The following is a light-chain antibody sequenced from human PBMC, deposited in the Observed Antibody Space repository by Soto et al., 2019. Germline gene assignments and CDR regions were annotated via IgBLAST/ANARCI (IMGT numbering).Light chain of an antibody. J-gene: IGKJ4*01. Sequence: EIVMTQSPDTLSMSPGEIATLSCSASQSVSSNLAWYQQKPGHAPRLLIYGASTRATGIPARFSGSGSGTEFTLINSSLQSEDFAVYYCQQYNDGPPLTFGGGTKLEIK. CDR2: GAS. CDR1: QSVSSN. V-gene: IGKV3-15*01. CDR3: QQYNDGPPLT.